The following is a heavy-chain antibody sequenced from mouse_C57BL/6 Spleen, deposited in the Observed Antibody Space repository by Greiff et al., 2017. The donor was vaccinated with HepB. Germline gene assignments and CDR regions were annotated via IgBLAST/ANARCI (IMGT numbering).Heavy chain of an antibody. CDR3: ARNDYGSSYGYFDV. CDR2: IWSGGST. CDR1: GFSLTSYG. D-gene: IGHD1-1*01. V-gene: IGHV2-2*01. J-gene: IGHJ1*03. Sequence: VKLQESGPGLVQPSQSLSITCTVSGFSLTSYGVHWVRQSPGKGLEWLGVIWSGGSTDYNAAFISRLSISKDNSKSQVFFKMNSLQADDTAIYYCARNDYGSSYGYFDVWGTGTTVTVSS.